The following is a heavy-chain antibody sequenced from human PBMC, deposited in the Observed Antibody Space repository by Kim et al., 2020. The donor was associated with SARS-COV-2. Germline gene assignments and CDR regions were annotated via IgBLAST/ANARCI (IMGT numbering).Heavy chain of an antibody. V-gene: IGHV1-2*06. CDR3: ARDQSRYNWNYDWFDP. CDR1: GYTFTGYY. J-gene: IGHJ5*02. D-gene: IGHD1-7*01. Sequence: ASVKVSCKASGYTFTGYYMHWVRQAPGQGLEWMGRINPNSGGTNYAQKFQGRVTMTRDTSISTAYMELSRLRSDDTAVYYCARDQSRYNWNYDWFDPWGQGTLVTVSS. CDR2: INPNSGGT.